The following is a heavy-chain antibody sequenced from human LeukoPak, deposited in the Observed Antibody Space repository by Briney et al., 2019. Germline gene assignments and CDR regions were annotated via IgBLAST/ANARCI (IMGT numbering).Heavy chain of an antibody. D-gene: IGHD3-3*01. CDR3: AKGAYYAD. CDR1: GFTFSSYS. Sequence: GGSLRLSCAASGFTFSSYSMNWVRQAPGKGLEWVSTISGSGDSTYYADSVKGRFTSSRDNSKNTLYLQMNSLRAEDTAVYYCAKGAYYADWGQGTLVTVSS. V-gene: IGHV3-23*01. J-gene: IGHJ4*02. CDR2: ISGSGDST.